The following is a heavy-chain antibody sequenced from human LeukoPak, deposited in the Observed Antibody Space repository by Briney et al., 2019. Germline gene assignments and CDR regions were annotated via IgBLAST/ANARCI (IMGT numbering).Heavy chain of an antibody. CDR2: IYTSGST. CDR3: ARSYSSSSPFDY. V-gene: IGHV4-4*07. Sequence: SKTLSLTCTVSGGSISSYYWSWIRQPAGKGLEWIGRIYTSGSTNYNTSLKSRVTMSVDTSKNQFSLKLNSVTAADTAVYYCARSYSSSSPFDYWGQGTLVTVSS. CDR1: GGSISSYY. J-gene: IGHJ4*02. D-gene: IGHD6-6*01.